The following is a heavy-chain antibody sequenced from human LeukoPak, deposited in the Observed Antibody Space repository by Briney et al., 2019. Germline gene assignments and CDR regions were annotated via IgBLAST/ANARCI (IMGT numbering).Heavy chain of an antibody. CDR1: GGSISSGGYY. CDR2: IYHSGST. J-gene: IGHJ4*02. Sequence: SETLSLTCTVSGGSISSGGYYWSWIRQPPGKGLEWIGYIYHSGSTYYNPSLKSRVTISVDRSKNQFSLKLSSVTAADTAVYYCARVEGWYFDYWGQGTLVTVSS. D-gene: IGHD6-19*01. CDR3: ARVEGWYFDY. V-gene: IGHV4-30-2*01.